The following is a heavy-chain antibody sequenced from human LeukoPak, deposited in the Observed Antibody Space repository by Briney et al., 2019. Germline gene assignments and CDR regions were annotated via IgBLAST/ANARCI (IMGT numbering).Heavy chain of an antibody. Sequence: ASVKVSCKASGFTFTAFYMHWVRQASGQGLEWMAWINLRSGGTNYAQRFQGRVTMTRDTSISTAYMELSSLRSDDTAIYYCVTSTGYFSTWGAFDIWGQGTMVTISS. CDR2: INLRSGGT. CDR1: GFTFTAFY. D-gene: IGHD2-15*01. J-gene: IGHJ3*02. V-gene: IGHV1-2*02. CDR3: VTSTGYFSTWGAFDI.